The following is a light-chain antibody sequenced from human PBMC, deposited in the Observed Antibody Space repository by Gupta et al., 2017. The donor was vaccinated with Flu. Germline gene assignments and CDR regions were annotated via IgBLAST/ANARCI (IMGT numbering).Light chain of an antibody. CDR1: QSFISY. Sequence: EILLTQSPATLSLSPGERATLSCRASQSFISYLAWYQQKPGQAPRLLIYDTSSRAAGLPARFSGSGCGTEFTLTISRLESEDFAVYYCQHRSNWLITFGQGTRLEIK. CDR3: QHRSNWLIT. V-gene: IGKV3-11*01. J-gene: IGKJ5*01. CDR2: DTS.